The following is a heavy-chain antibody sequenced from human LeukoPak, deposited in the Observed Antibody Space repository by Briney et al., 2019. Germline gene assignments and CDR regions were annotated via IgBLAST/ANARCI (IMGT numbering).Heavy chain of an antibody. Sequence: PGGSLRLSCAASGFTFSSYAMNWVRQAPGKGLEWVSAISGSGGSTYYADSVKGRFAISRDNSKNTLYLQMNSLRAEDTAVYYCAKMDSSGYYYCYFDYWGQGTLVTVSS. J-gene: IGHJ4*02. CDR2: ISGSGGST. V-gene: IGHV3-23*01. CDR1: GFTFSSYA. CDR3: AKMDSSGYYYCYFDY. D-gene: IGHD3-22*01.